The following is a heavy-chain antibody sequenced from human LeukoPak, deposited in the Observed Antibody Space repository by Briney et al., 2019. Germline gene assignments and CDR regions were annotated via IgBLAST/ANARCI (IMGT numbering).Heavy chain of an antibody. CDR2: IASKTYGGTA. CDR3: SRDQTPYY. V-gene: IGHV3-49*04. J-gene: IGHJ4*02. Sequence: GGSLRLSCTASGFTFGDYAMTWVRQAPGKGLEWVGFIASKTYGGTAKYAASVKGRFTISRDDSKSIAYLQMNSLKTEDTAVYFCSRDQTPYYWGQGTLVTVSS. CDR1: GFTFGDYA.